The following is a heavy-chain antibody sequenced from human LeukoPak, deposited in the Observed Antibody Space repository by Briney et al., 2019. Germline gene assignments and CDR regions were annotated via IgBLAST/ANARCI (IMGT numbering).Heavy chain of an antibody. CDR3: AKGSGYYYYYYMDV. J-gene: IGHJ6*03. CDR1: GFTFDDYA. V-gene: IGHV3-43D*03. CDR2: TSWDGGST. Sequence: GGSLRLSCAASGFTFDDYAMHWVRQAPGKGLEWVSLTSWDGGSTYYADSVKGRFTISRDNSKNSLYLQMNSLRAEDTALYYCAKGSGYYYYYYMDVWGKGTTVTVSS.